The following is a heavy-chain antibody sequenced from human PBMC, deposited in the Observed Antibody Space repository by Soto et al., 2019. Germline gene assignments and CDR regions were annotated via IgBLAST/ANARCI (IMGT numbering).Heavy chain of an antibody. CDR3: ARQVIAAAGTGYFQH. Sequence: ETLSLTCTVSVGSSSSISYYWGWIRQPPGKGLEYIGNIHYTGNTFYNASLKSRVTISVDTSKNQVSLKLRSVTAADTAVYYCARQVIAAAGTGYFQHWGQGAPVTVS. D-gene: IGHD6-13*01. CDR1: VGSSSSISYY. J-gene: IGHJ1*01. CDR2: IHYTGNT. V-gene: IGHV4-39*01.